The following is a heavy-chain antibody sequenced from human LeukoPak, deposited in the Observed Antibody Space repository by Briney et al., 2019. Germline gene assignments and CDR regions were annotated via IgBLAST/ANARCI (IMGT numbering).Heavy chain of an antibody. D-gene: IGHD5-18*01. Sequence: GGSLRLSCAASGFIFSDYYMDWVRQTPGKGLEWVDRIQRNLSSYTTDYAASVRGRFTISRDDSTKSLYLEMNSLTTEDTAVYYCARDWETALDFWGQGTLVTVSS. CDR2: IQRNLSSYTT. CDR1: GFIFSDYY. J-gene: IGHJ4*02. CDR3: ARDWETALDF. V-gene: IGHV3-72*01.